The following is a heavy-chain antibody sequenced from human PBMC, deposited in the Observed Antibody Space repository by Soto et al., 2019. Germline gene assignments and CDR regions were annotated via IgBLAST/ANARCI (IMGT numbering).Heavy chain of an antibody. V-gene: IGHV4-4*07. J-gene: IGHJ3*02. CDR3: ARGFKDIVVVVAANAFDI. CDR2: IYTSGST. D-gene: IGHD2-15*01. CDR1: GGSISSYY. Sequence: TLSLTCTVSGGSISSYYWSWIRQPAGEGLEWIGRIYTSGSTNYNPSLKSRVTMSVDTSKNQFSLKLSSVTAADTAVYYCARGFKDIVVVVAANAFDIWGQGTMVTVSS.